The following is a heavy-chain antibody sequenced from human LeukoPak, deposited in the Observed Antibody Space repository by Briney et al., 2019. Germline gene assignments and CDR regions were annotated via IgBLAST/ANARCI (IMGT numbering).Heavy chain of an antibody. CDR2: IIPIFGTA. J-gene: IGHJ5*02. CDR3: ARDQSGEWELLSGWWFDP. V-gene: IGHV1-69*05. D-gene: IGHD1-26*01. Sequence: ASVKVSCKASGGTFSSYAISWVRQAPGQGLEWMGGIIPIFGTANYAQKFQGRVTVTRDMSTSTVYMELSNLRSEDTAVYYCARDQSGEWELLSGWWFDPWGQGTLVTVSS. CDR1: GGTFSSYA.